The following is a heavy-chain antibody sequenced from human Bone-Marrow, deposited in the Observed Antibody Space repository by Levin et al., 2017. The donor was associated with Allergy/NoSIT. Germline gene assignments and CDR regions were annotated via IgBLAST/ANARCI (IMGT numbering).Heavy chain of an antibody. CDR1: GFTFSSYA. CDR2: ISGSGGST. J-gene: IGHJ6*03. V-gene: IGHV3-23*01. CDR3: AKSLLWFRESYYMDV. Sequence: GGSLRLSCAASGFTFSSYAMSWVRQAPGKGLEWVSAISGSGGSTYYADSVKGRFTISRDNSKNTLYLQMNSLRAEDTAVYYCAKSLLWFRESYYMDVWGKGTTVTVSS. D-gene: IGHD3-10*01.